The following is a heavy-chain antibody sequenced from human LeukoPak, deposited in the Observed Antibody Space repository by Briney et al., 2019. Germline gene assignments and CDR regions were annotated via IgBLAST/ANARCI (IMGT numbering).Heavy chain of an antibody. Sequence: GGSLRLSCAASGFTFSDYYMDWIRQAPGKGLEWVSYISGSGSGANYADSVKGRFTISRDNAKNSLYLQMNSLGAEDTAMYYCARGLTTVTSLASYWGQGTLVTVSS. CDR1: GFTFSDYY. CDR3: ARGLTTVTSLASY. CDR2: ISGSGSGA. J-gene: IGHJ4*02. D-gene: IGHD4-17*01. V-gene: IGHV3-11*03.